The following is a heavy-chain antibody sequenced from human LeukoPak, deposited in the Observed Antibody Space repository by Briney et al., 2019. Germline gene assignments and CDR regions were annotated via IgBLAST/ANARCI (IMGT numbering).Heavy chain of an antibody. J-gene: IGHJ4*02. CDR1: GFTVSSNS. D-gene: IGHD3-10*01. V-gene: IGHV3-23*01. CDR3: AKDRAYGSGSYGTPAFDY. Sequence: PGGSLRLSCTVSGFTVSSNSMSWVRQAPGKGLEWVSAISGSGGSTYYADSVKGRFTISRDNSKNTLYLQMNSLRAEDTAVYYCAKDRAYGSGSYGTPAFDYWGQGTLVTVPS. CDR2: ISGSGGST.